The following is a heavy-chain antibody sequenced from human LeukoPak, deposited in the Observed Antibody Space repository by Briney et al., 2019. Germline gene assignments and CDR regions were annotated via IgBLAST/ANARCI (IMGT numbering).Heavy chain of an antibody. V-gene: IGHV3-74*01. Sequence: PGASLRLSCVASGFTLSNSWMHWVRQAPGKGLVWVSRINMDGSTTNYADSVRGRFTISRDNAKNTLHLQMNSLRAEDTAVYYCVRSVSGWYGFFDYWGQGTLVTLSS. CDR1: GFTLSNSW. D-gene: IGHD6-19*01. CDR2: INMDGSTT. CDR3: VRSVSGWYGFFDY. J-gene: IGHJ4*02.